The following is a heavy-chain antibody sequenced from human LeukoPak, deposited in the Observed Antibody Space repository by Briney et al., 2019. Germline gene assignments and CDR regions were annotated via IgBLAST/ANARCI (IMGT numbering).Heavy chain of an antibody. J-gene: IGHJ3*02. CDR1: SGSISSYY. V-gene: IGHV4-59*13. CDR3: ASLELIGEKRGAFHT. Sequence: SETLSLTCAVSSGSISSYYWSWIRQTPGKELEWIGYIYYSGTTNYDPSLHRRVTISLDASTNPLSLALSTVTAEDTAVYYCASLELIGEKRGAFHTWGQGTMVTVSS. D-gene: IGHD1-26*01. CDR2: IYYSGTT.